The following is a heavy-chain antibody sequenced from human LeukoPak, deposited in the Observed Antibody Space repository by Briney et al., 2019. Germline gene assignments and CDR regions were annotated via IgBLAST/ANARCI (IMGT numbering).Heavy chain of an antibody. V-gene: IGHV3-30*04. CDR3: ARDPNGYNSGGGY. CDR1: GFTFSSYA. D-gene: IGHD5-24*01. CDR2: ISYDGSNK. J-gene: IGHJ4*02. Sequence: PGRSLRLSCAASGFTFSSYAMHWARQAPGKGLEWVAVISYDGSNKYYADSVKGRFTISRDNSKNTLYLQMNSLRAEDTAVYYCARDPNGYNSGGGYWGQGTLVTVSS.